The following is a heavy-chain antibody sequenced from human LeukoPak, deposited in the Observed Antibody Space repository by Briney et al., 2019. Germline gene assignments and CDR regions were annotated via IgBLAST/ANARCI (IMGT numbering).Heavy chain of an antibody. CDR1: GGYLRSGVYY. Sequence: SEPLSHICTVSGGYLRSGVYYWRWIPQPPGEGVGGFGYIYYSGSTYYTPSLKSRITISVDTSKNQFAVKLSCVAPGGMAVYYCAREAPITMVRGVTASYWGQGTLVTVSS. V-gene: IGHV4-30-4*01. CDR3: AREAPITMVRGVTASY. D-gene: IGHD3-10*01. CDR2: IYYSGST. J-gene: IGHJ4*02.